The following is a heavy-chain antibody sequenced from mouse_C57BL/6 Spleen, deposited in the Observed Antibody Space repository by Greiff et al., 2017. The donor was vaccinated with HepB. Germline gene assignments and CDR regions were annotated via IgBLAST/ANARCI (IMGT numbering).Heavy chain of an antibody. Sequence: QVQLQQPGAELVKPGASVKLSCKASGYTFTSYWMQWVKQRPGQGLEWIGEIDPSDSYTNYNQKFKGKATLTVDTSSSTAYMQLSSLTSEDSAVYFCARDYGSSFDVWGTGTTVTVSS. J-gene: IGHJ1*03. V-gene: IGHV1-50*01. CDR3: ARDYGSSFDV. CDR2: IDPSDSYT. D-gene: IGHD1-1*01. CDR1: GYTFTSYW.